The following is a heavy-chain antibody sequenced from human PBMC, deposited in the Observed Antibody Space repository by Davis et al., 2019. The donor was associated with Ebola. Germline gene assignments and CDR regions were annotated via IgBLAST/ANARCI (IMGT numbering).Heavy chain of an antibody. J-gene: IGHJ5*01. CDR3: AKPLRDFWAGFAFDS. CDR1: GVSVDSSGYY. Sequence: SETLSLTCTVSGVSVDSSGYYWGWIRQPPGKGLEWIGSVYYSGSTYYNPSLKSRVTISADTSKNQLSLKLTSVTAADTAVYYCAKPLRDFWAGFAFDSWGQGTRVTVSS. D-gene: IGHD3/OR15-3a*01. V-gene: IGHV4-39*01. CDR2: VYYSGST.